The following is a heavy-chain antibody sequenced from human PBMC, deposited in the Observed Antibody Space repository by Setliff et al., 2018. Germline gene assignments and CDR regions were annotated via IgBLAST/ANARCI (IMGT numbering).Heavy chain of an antibody. CDR3: ARSGGGWFGELFHYYYGMDV. CDR2: IKEDGSQR. J-gene: IGHJ6*02. D-gene: IGHD3-10*01. V-gene: IGHV3-7*01. Sequence: GGSLRLSCAASGFDFKTHWMDWARQAPGKGLEWVANIKEDGSQRNYVDAVRGRFTVSRDNARNLLYLQMNSLRVGDTAVYYCARSGGGWFGELFHYYYGMDVWGQGTTVTVSS. CDR1: GFDFKTHW.